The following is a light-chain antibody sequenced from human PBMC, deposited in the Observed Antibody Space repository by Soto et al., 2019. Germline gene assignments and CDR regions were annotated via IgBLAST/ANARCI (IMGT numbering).Light chain of an antibody. CDR3: QQYDT. CDR2: GAS. Sequence: EIVLTQSPGTLSLSPGERATLSCRASQSVSSSYLAWYQQKPRQAPRLLIYGASSRATGIPDRFSGSGSGTDFTLTISRLEPEDCAVYCCQQYDTVGQGTKLEIK. V-gene: IGKV3-20*01. CDR1: QSVSSSY. J-gene: IGKJ2*01.